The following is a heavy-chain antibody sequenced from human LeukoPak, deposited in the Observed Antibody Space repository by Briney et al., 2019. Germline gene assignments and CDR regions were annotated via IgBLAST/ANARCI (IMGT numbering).Heavy chain of an antibody. CDR1: GFTFSSYG. J-gene: IGHJ4*02. Sequence: GGSLRLSCAASGFTFSSYGMHWVRQAPGKGLEWGAVISYDGSNKYYADSVKGRFTISRDNSKNTLYLQMNSLRAEDTAVYYCAKATSGSYGFTTDWGQGTLVTVSS. D-gene: IGHD1-26*01. V-gene: IGHV3-30*18. CDR3: AKATSGSYGFTTD. CDR2: ISYDGSNK.